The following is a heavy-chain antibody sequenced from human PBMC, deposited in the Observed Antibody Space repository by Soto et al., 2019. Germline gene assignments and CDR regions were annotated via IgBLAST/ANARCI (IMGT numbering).Heavy chain of an antibody. V-gene: IGHV4-61*01. D-gene: IGHD4-17*01. CDR3: ASGSYGDYVNY. CDR2: IYYSGST. J-gene: IGHJ4*02. CDR1: GGSISSSSYY. Sequence: SETLSLTCTVSGGSISSSSYYWSWIRQPPGKGLEWIGYIYYSGSTNYNPSLKSRVTISVDTSKNQFSLKLSSVTAADTAVYYCASGSYGDYVNYWGQGTLVTVSS.